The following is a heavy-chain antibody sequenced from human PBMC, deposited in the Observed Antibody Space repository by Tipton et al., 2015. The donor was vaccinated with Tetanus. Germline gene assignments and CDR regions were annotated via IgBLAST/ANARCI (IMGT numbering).Heavy chain of an antibody. CDR3: IYTIIWSPFVY. CDR2: ISYDGNYQ. CDR1: GFTFSNSG. Sequence: SLRLSCAASGFTFSNSGMHWVRQAPGKGLEWVAIISYDGNYQSYAESVKGRFTISRDNSKSTLFLQMNGLRAEDTAVYYCIYTIIWSPFVYWCHGSLVTVSS. D-gene: IGHD6-13*01. V-gene: IGHV3-30*03. J-gene: IGHJ4*03.